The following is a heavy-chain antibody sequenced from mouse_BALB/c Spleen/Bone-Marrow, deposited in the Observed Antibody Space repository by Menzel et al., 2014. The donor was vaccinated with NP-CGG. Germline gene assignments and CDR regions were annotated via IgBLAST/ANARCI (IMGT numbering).Heavy chain of an antibody. CDR1: GFSLTGYG. V-gene: IGHV2-6-7*01. D-gene: IGHD1-1*01. CDR3: ARDYGTGAMDY. Sequence: VQLQQSGPGLVAPSQSLAITCTVSGFSLTGYGVKWVRQPPGKGLEWLGEIWGDGSTYYNSALKSRLSISKDNSKSQVFLKMNSLQTDDTARYYCARDYGTGAMDYWGQGTSVTVSS. CDR2: IWGDGST. J-gene: IGHJ4*01.